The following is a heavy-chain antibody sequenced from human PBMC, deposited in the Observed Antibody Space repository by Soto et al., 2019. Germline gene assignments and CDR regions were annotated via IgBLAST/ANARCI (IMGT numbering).Heavy chain of an antibody. D-gene: IGHD5-12*01. J-gene: IGHJ5*02. CDR2: IIPILGIA. Sequence: QVQLVQSGAEVKKPGSSVKVSCKASGGTFSSYTISWVRQAPGQGLEWMGRIIPILGIANYAQKFQGRVTITADKSTSTAYMELSSLRSEDTAVYYCARDSWIPEDLNWFDPWGQGTLVTVSS. CDR1: GGTFSSYT. CDR3: ARDSWIPEDLNWFDP. V-gene: IGHV1-69*08.